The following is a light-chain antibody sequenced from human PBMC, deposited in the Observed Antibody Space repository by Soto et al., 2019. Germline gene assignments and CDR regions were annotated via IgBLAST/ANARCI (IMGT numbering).Light chain of an antibody. V-gene: IGLV2-14*01. CDR1: RDDIGAYDY. J-gene: IGLJ2*01. CDR2: EVT. Sequence: SALTQPPSVSGSPGQSITISCAGTRDDIGAYDYVSWYQQHPVNAPKLLVYEVTNRPSGVYDRFSGSKSGNTASLNISGLQAENEADYYCNSYTNSSAVVFGGGTKVTVL. CDR3: NSYTNSSAVV.